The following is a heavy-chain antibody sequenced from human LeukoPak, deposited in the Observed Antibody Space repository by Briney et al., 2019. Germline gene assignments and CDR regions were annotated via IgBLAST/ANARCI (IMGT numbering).Heavy chain of an antibody. J-gene: IGHJ4*02. V-gene: IGHV1-46*01. CDR3: ARVGQMVAATWGFDY. D-gene: IGHD2-15*01. Sequence: ASVKVSCKASGGTFSSYAISWVRQAPGQGLEWMGIINPSGGSTSYAQKFQGRVTMTRDMSTSTVYMELSSLRSEDTAVYYCARVGQMVAATWGFDYWGQGTLVTVSS. CDR2: INPSGGST. CDR1: GGTFSSYA.